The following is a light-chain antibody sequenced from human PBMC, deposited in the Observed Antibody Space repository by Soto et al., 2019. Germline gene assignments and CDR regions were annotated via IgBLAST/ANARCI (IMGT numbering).Light chain of an antibody. V-gene: IGKV3-11*01. J-gene: IGKJ4*01. CDR2: DTS. CDR1: QSLDNY. Sequence: EIVLKQSPATLSLSPGERVTLSCRASQSLDNYLAWYQQKPGQAPRLPIYDTSNRATGIPARFSGSGSGTDFTLTISTLEREDFAVYYCQHRNSWPLTFGGGTKVE. CDR3: QHRNSWPLT.